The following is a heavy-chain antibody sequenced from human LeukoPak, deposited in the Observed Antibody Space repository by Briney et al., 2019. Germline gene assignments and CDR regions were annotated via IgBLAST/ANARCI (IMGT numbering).Heavy chain of an antibody. D-gene: IGHD3-9*01. V-gene: IGHV4-39*01. CDR2: IYYSGST. Sequence: PSETLSLTCTVSNGSISSSSYYWGWIRQPPGKGLEWIGSIYYSGSTYYNPSLKSRVTISVDTSKNQFSLKLSSVTAADTAVYYCARQGYDILTGHTYYFDYWGQGTLVTVSS. CDR1: NGSISSSSYY. CDR3: ARQGYDILTGHTYYFDY. J-gene: IGHJ4*02.